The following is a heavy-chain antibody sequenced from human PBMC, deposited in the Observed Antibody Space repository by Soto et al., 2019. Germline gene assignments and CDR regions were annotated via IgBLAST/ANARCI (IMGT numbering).Heavy chain of an antibody. Sequence: EVQLVESGGDLVKPGGSLRISCTASGFTFTNAWMTWVRQVPGKGLEWVGRIKSNADGGTTDYPAPVKGRFTISRDESRNTVYLQMNSLKTDDTAVYYCATDLGRRSSGWFDYWGQGTLVTVSS. CDR3: ATDLGRRSSGWFDY. CDR2: IKSNADGGTT. CDR1: GFTFTNAW. D-gene: IGHD6-25*01. V-gene: IGHV3-15*01. J-gene: IGHJ4*02.